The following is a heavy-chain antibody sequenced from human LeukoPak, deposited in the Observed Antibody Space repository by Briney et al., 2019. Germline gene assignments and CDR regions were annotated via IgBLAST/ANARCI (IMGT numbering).Heavy chain of an antibody. CDR1: GFAFSSYS. Sequence: GSLRLSCAASGFAFSSYSMNWVRQAPGKGLEWVSSISGSSSYIYYADSVKGRFTISRDNAKNSLYLQMNSLRAEDTAVYYCARGAVAGYYYYYMDVWGKGTTVTVSS. D-gene: IGHD6-19*01. J-gene: IGHJ6*03. V-gene: IGHV3-21*01. CDR2: ISGSSSYI. CDR3: ARGAVAGYYYYYMDV.